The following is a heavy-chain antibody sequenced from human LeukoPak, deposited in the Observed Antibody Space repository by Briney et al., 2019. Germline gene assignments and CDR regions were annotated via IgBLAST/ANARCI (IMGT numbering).Heavy chain of an antibody. CDR1: GGTFSSYA. CDR3: ARTRDCSSTSCYTGWGWFDP. Sequence: ASVKVSCKASGGTFSSYAISWVRQAPGQGLEWMGGIIPIFGTANYAQKFQGRVTITADESTSTAYMELSSLRSEDTAVYYCARTRDCSSTSCYTGWGWFDPWGQGTLVTVSS. J-gene: IGHJ5*02. V-gene: IGHV1-69*13. CDR2: IIPIFGTA. D-gene: IGHD2-2*02.